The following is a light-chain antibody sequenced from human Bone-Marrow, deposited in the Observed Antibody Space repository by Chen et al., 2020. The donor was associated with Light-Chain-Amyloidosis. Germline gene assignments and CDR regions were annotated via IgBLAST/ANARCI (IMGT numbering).Light chain of an antibody. CDR1: SGDVGTYNY. V-gene: IGLV2-14*01. Sequence: QSSLTQPASVSGPHGPSITISCTVTSGDVGTYNYVSWYQQHPGKAPKVMIYAVRNRPSGVSNRFSGSKSGNTASLTISGLQAEDEADYYCSSFTSSSSYVFGPGTKVTVL. CDR2: AVR. J-gene: IGLJ1*01. CDR3: SSFTSSSSYV.